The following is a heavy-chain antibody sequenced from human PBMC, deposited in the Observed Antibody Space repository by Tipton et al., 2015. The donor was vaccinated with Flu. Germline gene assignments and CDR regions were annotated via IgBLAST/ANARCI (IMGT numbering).Heavy chain of an antibody. CDR2: IYRSGYA. CDR1: GDSIGSRYY. Sequence: TLSLTCSVSGDSIGSRYYWAWIRQPPGKRLEWIGSIYRSGYANYNPSLDSRVTISVDTSKNQFSLKMTSVNAADTATYFCARGKTGTLFDYWGQGILVTVSS. D-gene: IGHD1-7*01. V-gene: IGHV4-38-2*01. J-gene: IGHJ4*02. CDR3: ARGKTGTLFDY.